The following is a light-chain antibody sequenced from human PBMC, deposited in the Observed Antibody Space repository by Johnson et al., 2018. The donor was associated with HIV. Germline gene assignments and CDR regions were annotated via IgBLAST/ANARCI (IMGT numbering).Light chain of an antibody. CDR1: NSNIGNNY. V-gene: IGLV1-51*02. Sequence: QSVLTQPPSVSAAPGQKVTNSCSGSNSNIGNNYVSWYQHLPGTAPKLLIYEKNKRPSGIPDRFSASKSGTSATLDITGLQTGDEADYYCGTWDSSLGAHYVFGTGTKVTVL. J-gene: IGLJ1*01. CDR2: EKN. CDR3: GTWDSSLGAHYV.